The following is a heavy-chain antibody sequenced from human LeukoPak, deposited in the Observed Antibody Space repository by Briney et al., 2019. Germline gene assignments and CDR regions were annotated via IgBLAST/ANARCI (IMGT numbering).Heavy chain of an antibody. CDR3: ATVFNWQQLGANWFDP. V-gene: IGHV1-24*01. Sequence: ASVKVSCKASGYTFTSYYMHWVRQAPGKGLEWMGGFDPEDGETIYAQKFQGRVTMTEDTSTDTAYMELSSLRSEDTAVYYCATVFNWQQLGANWFDPWGQGTLVTVSS. J-gene: IGHJ5*02. D-gene: IGHD6-13*01. CDR1: GYTFTSYY. CDR2: FDPEDGET.